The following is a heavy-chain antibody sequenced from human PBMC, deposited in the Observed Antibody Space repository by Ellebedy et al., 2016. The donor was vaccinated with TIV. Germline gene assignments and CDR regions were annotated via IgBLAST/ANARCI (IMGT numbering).Heavy chain of an antibody. CDR1: GFPFSSYS. Sequence: GESLKISCAASGFPFSSYSMNWVRQAPGKGLEWVSSISSSSGYRYYADSVKGRFTISRDNAKNSLYLKMNSMRAEDTAVYYCARVYGDYRMGVWGQGTTVTVSS. J-gene: IGHJ6*02. V-gene: IGHV3-21*01. CDR2: ISSSSGYR. D-gene: IGHD4/OR15-4a*01. CDR3: ARVYGDYRMGV.